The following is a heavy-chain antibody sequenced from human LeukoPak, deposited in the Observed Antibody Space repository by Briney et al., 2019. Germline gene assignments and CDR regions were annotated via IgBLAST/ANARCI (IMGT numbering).Heavy chain of an antibody. CDR1: GGSISSSSYY. D-gene: IGHD6-13*01. CDR3: AREAPLWYGLSVWQQLGGAFDI. V-gene: IGHV4-39*07. J-gene: IGHJ3*02. Sequence: SETLSLTCTVSGGSISSSSYYWGWIRQPPGKGLEWIGSIYYSGSPYYNPSLKSRVTISVDTSKNQFSLKLSSVTAADTAVYYCAREAPLWYGLSVWQQLGGAFDIWGQGTMVTVSS. CDR2: IYYSGSP.